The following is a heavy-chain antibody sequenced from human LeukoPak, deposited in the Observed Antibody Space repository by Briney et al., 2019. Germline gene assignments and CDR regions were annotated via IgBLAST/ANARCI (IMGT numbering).Heavy chain of an antibody. CDR1: GFTFRTYS. J-gene: IGHJ4*02. V-gene: IGHV3-48*01. CDR3: ATPFDY. Sequence: GGSLRLSCAASGFTFRTYSMNWVRQAPGKGLEGVSYISSDSGTLYYADSVKGRFTISRDNAKNLLYLQMNSLRAEDTAVYYCATPFDYWGQGTLVTVSS. CDR2: ISSDSGTL.